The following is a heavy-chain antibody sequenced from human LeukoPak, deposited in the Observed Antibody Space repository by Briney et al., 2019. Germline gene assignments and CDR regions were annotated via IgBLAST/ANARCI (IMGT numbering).Heavy chain of an antibody. V-gene: IGHV3-30-3*01. D-gene: IGHD1-26*01. Sequence: GGSLRLSCAASGFTFSTYAMHWVRQAPGKGLEWVAVISYDGSNKYYADSVKGRFTISRDNSKNTLFLQMNSLRAEDTAVYYCARVLVGAFDYWGRGTLVTVSS. CDR3: ARVLVGAFDY. CDR1: GFTFSTYA. J-gene: IGHJ4*02. CDR2: ISYDGSNK.